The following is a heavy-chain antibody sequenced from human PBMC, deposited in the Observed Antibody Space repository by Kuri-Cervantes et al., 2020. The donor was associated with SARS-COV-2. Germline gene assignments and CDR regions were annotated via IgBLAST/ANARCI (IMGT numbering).Heavy chain of an antibody. V-gene: IGHV4-34*01. J-gene: IGHJ4*02. Sequence: SETLSLTCAVYGGSFSGYYWRWIRQPPGKGREWIGEINHSGSTNYNPSLKSRVTISVDTSRNQFSLKLSSVTAADTAVYYCARDPRNVARGGGFDYWGQGTLVTVSS. CDR1: GGSFSGYY. D-gene: IGHD1-14*01. CDR2: INHSGST. CDR3: ARDPRNVARGGGFDY.